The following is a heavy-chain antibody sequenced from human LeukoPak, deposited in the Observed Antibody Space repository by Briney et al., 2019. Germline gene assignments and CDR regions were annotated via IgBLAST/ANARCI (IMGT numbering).Heavy chain of an antibody. Sequence: SGTLSLSCGVSGGSISNTNWWSWVRQPPGQGLEWIGEISLTGLTHYNPSLESRVTVSLDKSKNQLSLNLTSVTAADTAVYYCSRENGAFTPFAYWGQGTLVTVLS. CDR3: SRENGAFTPFAY. CDR2: ISLTGLT. D-gene: IGHD2-8*01. V-gene: IGHV4-4*02. J-gene: IGHJ4*01. CDR1: GGSISNTNW.